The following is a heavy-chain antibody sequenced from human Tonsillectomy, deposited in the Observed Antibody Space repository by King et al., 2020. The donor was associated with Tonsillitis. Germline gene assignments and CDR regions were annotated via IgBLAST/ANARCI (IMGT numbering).Heavy chain of an antibody. CDR3: AKDYYGSGTYYNPFDY. CDR1: GFTFDDYP. CDR2: ISGYCGSS. V-gene: IGHV3-43*02. J-gene: IGHJ4*02. Sequence: VQLVESGGGVVQPGGSLRLACEASGFTFDDYPRHWVLQTPGKVREWFSYISGYCGSSFFSSSVKGRFTIPRDNSKNSLYLQMNSLRTEDSALYCCAKDYYGSGTYYNPFDYWGQGTLVTVSS. D-gene: IGHD3-10*01.